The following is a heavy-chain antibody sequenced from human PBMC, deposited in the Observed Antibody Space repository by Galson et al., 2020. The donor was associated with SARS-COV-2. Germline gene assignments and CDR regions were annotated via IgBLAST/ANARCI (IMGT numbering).Heavy chain of an antibody. J-gene: IGHJ6*02. CDR2: INPNTGGT. CDR1: GYTFDGYY. Sequence: ASVKVSCTTSGYTFDGYYIHWVRQAPGQGLEWMGWINPNTGGTNYAQKFQGRVTVTRDTSISTAYMELSSLRSDDTAVYYCARQPRIVAFGGHYYYGMDVWGQGTTVTVSS. V-gene: IGHV1-2*02. CDR3: ARQPRIVAFGGHYYYGMDV. D-gene: IGHD6-13*01.